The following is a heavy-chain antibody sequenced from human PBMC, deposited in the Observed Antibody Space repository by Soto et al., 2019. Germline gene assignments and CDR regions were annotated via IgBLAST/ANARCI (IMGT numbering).Heavy chain of an antibody. CDR2: IYYSGST. D-gene: IGHD5-18*01. CDR3: ASLGGYSYGTPYYYGMDV. J-gene: IGHJ6*02. CDR1: AGCISSRRYY. V-gene: IGHV4-39*01. Sequence: SETLSLTGTVPAGCISSRRYYWGWIRQPPGKGLEWIGSIYYSGSTYYNPSLKSRVTISVDTSKNQFSLKLSSVTAADTAVYYCASLGGYSYGTPYYYGMDVWGQGTTVT.